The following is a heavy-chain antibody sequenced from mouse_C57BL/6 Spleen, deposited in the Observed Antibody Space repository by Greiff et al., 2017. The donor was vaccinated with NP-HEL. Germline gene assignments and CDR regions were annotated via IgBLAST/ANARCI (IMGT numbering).Heavy chain of an antibody. J-gene: IGHJ3*01. D-gene: IGHD2-4*01. V-gene: IGHV1-50*01. CDR1: GYTFTSYW. CDR3: ARRDYDYDWFAY. Sequence: QVQLQQPGAELVKPGASVKLSCKASGYTFTSYWMQWVKQRPGQGLEWIGEIDPSDSCTNYNQKFKGKATLTVDTSSSTAYMQLSSLTTEDSAVYYCARRDYDYDWFAYWGQGTLVTVSA. CDR2: IDPSDSCT.